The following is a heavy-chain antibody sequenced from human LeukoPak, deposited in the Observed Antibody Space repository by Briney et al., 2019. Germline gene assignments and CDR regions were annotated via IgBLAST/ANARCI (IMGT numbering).Heavy chain of an antibody. V-gene: IGHV4-34*01. J-gene: IGHJ1*01. Sequence: SETLSLTCAVYGGSFSGYYWSWIRQPPGKGLEWIGEINHSGSTNYNPSLKSRVTISVDTSKNQFSLKLSSVTAADTAVYYCARGLYYYGSGSSRNFQHWGQGTLVTVSS. CDR1: GGSFSGYY. CDR3: ARGLYYYGSGSSRNFQH. D-gene: IGHD3-10*01. CDR2: INHSGST.